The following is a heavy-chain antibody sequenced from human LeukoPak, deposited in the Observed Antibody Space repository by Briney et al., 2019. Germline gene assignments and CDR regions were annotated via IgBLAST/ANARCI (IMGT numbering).Heavy chain of an antibody. J-gene: IGHJ4*02. V-gene: IGHV4-34*01. Sequence: SETLSLTCAVYGGSFSGYYWSWIRQPPGKGLEWIGEINHSGSTNYNPSLKSRVTISVDTSKNQFSLKLSSVTAADTAVYYCARRSYSSGWYYWGQGTLVTVSP. CDR3: ARRSYSSGWYY. D-gene: IGHD6-19*01. CDR1: GGSFSGYY. CDR2: INHSGST.